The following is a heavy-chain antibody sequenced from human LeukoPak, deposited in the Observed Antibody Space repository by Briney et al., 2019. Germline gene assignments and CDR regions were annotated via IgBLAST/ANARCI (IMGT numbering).Heavy chain of an antibody. V-gene: IGHV3-23*01. CDR2: ISGSGGST. J-gene: IGHJ6*02. D-gene: IGHD5-12*01. CDR3: AKDLIGYSGYDRYYYYGMDV. CDR1: GFTFSSYA. Sequence: GGSLRLSCAASGFTFSSYAMSWVRQAPGKGLEWVSAISGSGGSTYYADSVKGRFTISRDNSKNTLYLQMNSLRAEDTAVYYCAKDLIGYSGYDRYYYYGMDVWGQGTTVTVSS.